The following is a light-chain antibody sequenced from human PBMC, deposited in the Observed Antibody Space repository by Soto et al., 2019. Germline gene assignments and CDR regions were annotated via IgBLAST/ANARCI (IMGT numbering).Light chain of an antibody. CDR2: DVS. V-gene: IGLV2-14*01. CDR3: SSYTTSNTRQIV. Sequence: QSVLPQPASESGSPGQSITISYTGTSSDVGGYNYVSWYQQHPGKAPKFMIYDVSNRPSGVSNRFSGSKSGNTASLTISGLQAEDEADYYCSSYTTSNTRQIVFGTGTKVPVL. J-gene: IGLJ1*01. CDR1: SSDVGGYNY.